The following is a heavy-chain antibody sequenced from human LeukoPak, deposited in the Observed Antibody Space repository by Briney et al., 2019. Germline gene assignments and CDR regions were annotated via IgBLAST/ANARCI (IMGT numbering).Heavy chain of an antibody. CDR2: INHSGST. J-gene: IGHJ4*02. Sequence: SETLSLTCAVYGGSFSGYYWSWIRQPPGKGLEWIGEINHSGSTNYNPSLKSRVTISVDTSKNQFSLKLSSVTAADTAVYYCARVGYSSSIDYWDQGTLVTVSS. V-gene: IGHV4-34*01. CDR3: ARVGYSSSIDY. D-gene: IGHD6-6*01. CDR1: GGSFSGYY.